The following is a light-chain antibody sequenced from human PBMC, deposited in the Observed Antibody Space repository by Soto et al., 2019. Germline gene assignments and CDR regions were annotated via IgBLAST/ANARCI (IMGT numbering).Light chain of an antibody. J-gene: IGKJ1*01. CDR1: QSVSSSY. CDR3: QQYGRSPPT. V-gene: IGKV3-20*01. CDR2: GAS. Sequence: EIVLTQSPGTLSLSPGERATLSCRASQSVSSSYLAWYQQKPGQAPRLLIYGASSRATGIPDRFSGSGSGTDFTLTISRLEPEDFAAYYCQQYGRSPPTFGQGTKVEIK.